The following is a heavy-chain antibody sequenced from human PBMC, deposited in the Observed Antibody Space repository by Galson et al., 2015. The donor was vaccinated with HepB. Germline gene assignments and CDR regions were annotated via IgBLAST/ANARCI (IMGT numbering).Heavy chain of an antibody. CDR3: AGEGMAAVRNPVDY. CDR1: GGTFRNYA. D-gene: IGHD6-13*01. CDR2: ITPIFGRA. J-gene: IGHJ4*02. Sequence: PVKVSCKAYGGTFRNYAISWVRQAPGQGLEWMGGITPIFGRANYAQKFQGRVTITADESTSTVYMELSSLRSEDTAVYFCAGEGMAAVRNPVDYWGQGTPVTVSS. V-gene: IGHV1-69*13.